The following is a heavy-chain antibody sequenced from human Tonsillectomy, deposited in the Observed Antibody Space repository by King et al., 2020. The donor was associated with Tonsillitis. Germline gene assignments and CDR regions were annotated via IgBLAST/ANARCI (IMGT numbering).Heavy chain of an antibody. Sequence: VQLQESGPGLVKPSETLSLTCTVSGGSISSYYWSWIRQPPGKGLEWIGYIYYSGSTNYNPSLKSRVTMSVDTSKRQFSLKLCSVTAADTAVYYCAREISLADAFDIWGQGKMVTVSS. CDR1: GGSISSYY. CDR3: AREISLADAFDI. D-gene: IGHD1-1*01. CDR2: IYYSGST. J-gene: IGHJ3*02. V-gene: IGHV4-59*01.